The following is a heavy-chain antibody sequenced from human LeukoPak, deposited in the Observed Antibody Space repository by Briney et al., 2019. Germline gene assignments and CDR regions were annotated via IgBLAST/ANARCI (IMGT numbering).Heavy chain of an antibody. Sequence: GGSLRLSCAASGFTFSSYGMHWVRQAPGKGLEWVAVIWYAGSNKYYADSAKGRFTISRDNSKNTLYLQMNSLRAEDTAVYYCARAHGSGYYDSSGYYLDYWGQGTLVTISS. V-gene: IGHV3-33*01. D-gene: IGHD3-22*01. CDR3: ARAHGSGYYDSSGYYLDY. CDR2: IWYAGSNK. CDR1: GFTFSSYG. J-gene: IGHJ4*02.